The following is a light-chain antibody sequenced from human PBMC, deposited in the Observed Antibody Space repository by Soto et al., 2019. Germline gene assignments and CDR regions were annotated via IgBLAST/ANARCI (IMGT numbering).Light chain of an antibody. CDR2: SDN. J-gene: IGLJ3*02. CDR1: SSNIGSNT. V-gene: IGLV1-44*01. Sequence: QSVLTQPPSASGTPAQRVTISCSGSSSNIGSNTVNWYQQLPGTAPKLLIYSDNQRPSGVPDRFSGSKSGTSASLAISGLQSEDEADYYCAAWDDSLNGSNWVFGGGTKVTVL. CDR3: AAWDDSLNGSNWV.